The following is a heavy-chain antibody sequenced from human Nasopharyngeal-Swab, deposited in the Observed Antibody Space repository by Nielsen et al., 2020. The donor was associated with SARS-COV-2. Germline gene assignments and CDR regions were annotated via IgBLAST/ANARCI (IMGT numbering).Heavy chain of an antibody. CDR3: ARGPPIVVLTAILPDYYYLDV. Sequence: GSLRLSCAASGFPFSSYAMNWVRQAPGKGLEWVSYISSSGTTIYYADSVKGRFTISRDNARNSLYLQMNNLRAEDTAVYYCARGPPIVVLTAILPDYYYLDVWGKGTTVTVSS. CDR2: ISSSGTTI. J-gene: IGHJ6*03. CDR1: GFPFSSYA. D-gene: IGHD2-21*02. V-gene: IGHV3-48*04.